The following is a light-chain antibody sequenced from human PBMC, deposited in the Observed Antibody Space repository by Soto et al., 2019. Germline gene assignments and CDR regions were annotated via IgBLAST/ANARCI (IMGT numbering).Light chain of an antibody. J-gene: IGKJ4*02. CDR1: QSVNSK. Sequence: PVSLCKTQGERATLSCRASQSVNSKLTWYQQKPGQAPKLLISAASSLHSGIPSRFSGSGSGTDFTLTISSLQPEDFATYYCQQSYSTPLTFGGGTKVDIK. V-gene: IGKV1-39*01. CDR2: AAS. CDR3: QQSYSTPLT.